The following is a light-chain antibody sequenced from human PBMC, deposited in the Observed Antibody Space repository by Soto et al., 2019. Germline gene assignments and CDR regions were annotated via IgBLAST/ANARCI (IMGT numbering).Light chain of an antibody. J-gene: IGKJ4*01. Sequence: DIVMTQSPDSLAVSLGERATINCKSSQSVLYSSNNKNYLGWYQQKPGKAPKCLIYAASNLQSGVPSRFSGSGSGTEFTLTISSLQPEDFATYFCLQHNTYPLTFGGGTKVDIK. CDR3: LQHNTYPLT. CDR2: AAS. CDR1: QSVLYSSNNKNY. V-gene: IGKV1-17*01.